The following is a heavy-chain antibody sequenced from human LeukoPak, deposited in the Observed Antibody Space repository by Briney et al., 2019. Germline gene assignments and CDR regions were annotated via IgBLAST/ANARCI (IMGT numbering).Heavy chain of an antibody. V-gene: IGHV1-24*01. CDR2: FDPEDGET. Sequence: GASVKVSCKVSGYTLTELSIHWVRQAPGKGLEWMGGFDPEDGETIYAQKFQGRVTMTEDTSTDTAYMELSSLRSEDTAVYYCATRYDFWSGYSFDYWGQGTLVTVSS. D-gene: IGHD3-3*01. J-gene: IGHJ4*02. CDR3: ATRYDFWSGYSFDY. CDR1: GYTLTELS.